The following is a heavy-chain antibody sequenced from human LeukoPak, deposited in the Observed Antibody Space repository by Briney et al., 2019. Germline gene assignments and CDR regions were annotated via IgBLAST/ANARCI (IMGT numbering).Heavy chain of an antibody. D-gene: IGHD2-2*01. Sequence: PSETLSLTCTVSGGSISSYYWSWIRQPPGKGLEWIGYVYYNGNANYNPSLKGRVTISVDTSKKQFSLKLSSVTAADTAVYYCARDSSTTFYWYFDLWGRGTLVTVSS. CDR3: ARDSSTTFYWYFDL. J-gene: IGHJ2*01. V-gene: IGHV4-59*01. CDR2: VYYNGNA. CDR1: GGSISSYY.